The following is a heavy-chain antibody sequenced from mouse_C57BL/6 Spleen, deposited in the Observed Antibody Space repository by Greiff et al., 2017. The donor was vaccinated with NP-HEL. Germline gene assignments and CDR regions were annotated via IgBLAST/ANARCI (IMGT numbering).Heavy chain of an antibody. CDR3: AANWDGFAY. V-gene: IGHV5-4*03. CDR2: ISDGGSYT. CDR1: GFTFSSYA. D-gene: IGHD4-1*01. J-gene: IGHJ3*01. Sequence: EVKLMESGGGLVKPGGSLKLSCAASGFTFSSYAMSWVRQTPEKRLEWVATISDGGSYTYYPDNVKGRFTISRDNAKNNLYLQMSQLKSEDTAMYYCAANWDGFAYWGQGTLVTVSA.